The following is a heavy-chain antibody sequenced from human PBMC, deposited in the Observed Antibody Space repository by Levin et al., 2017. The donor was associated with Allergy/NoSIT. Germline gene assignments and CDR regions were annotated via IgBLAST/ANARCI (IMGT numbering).Heavy chain of an antibody. CDR2: INQDGGEK. D-gene: IGHD2-15*01. CDR1: GFAFSDFW. J-gene: IGHJ4*02. CDR3: ARAPARGYCSAGACSQELDF. Sequence: AGESLKISCVASGFAFSDFWMSWVRQAPGRGLEWVANINQDGGEKYHVDYVKGRFTISRDNAKNSLSLQMNSLKAEDTALYYCARAPARGYCSAGACSQELDFWGQGTLVTVSS. V-gene: IGHV3-7*01.